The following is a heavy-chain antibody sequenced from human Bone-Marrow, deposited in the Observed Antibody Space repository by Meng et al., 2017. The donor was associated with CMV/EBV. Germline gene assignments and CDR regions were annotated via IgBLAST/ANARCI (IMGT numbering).Heavy chain of an antibody. CDR1: FSLRTSGVG. Sequence: FSLRTSGVGVGWIRQPPGKALEWLALIYWDDDKRYSPSLRSRLTITKDTSKNQVVLTMTNMDPVGTGTYYCAHRLGGNNWNTGHFDYWGQGTLVTVSS. CDR3: AHRLGGNNWNTGHFDY. V-gene: IGHV2-5*02. D-gene: IGHD1/OR15-1a*01. CDR2: IYWDDDK. J-gene: IGHJ4*02.